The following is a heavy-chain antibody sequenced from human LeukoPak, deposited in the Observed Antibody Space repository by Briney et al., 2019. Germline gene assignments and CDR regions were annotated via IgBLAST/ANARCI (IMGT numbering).Heavy chain of an antibody. CDR3: ARYYDKSGYYGRLDY. Sequence: GGSLRLSCAASGFTFSSYSMNWVRQAPGKGLEWVSSISSSSSYIYYADSVKGRFTISRDNAKNSLYLQMNSLRAEDTAVYYCARYYDKSGYYGRLDYWGQGTLVTVSS. J-gene: IGHJ4*02. V-gene: IGHV3-21*04. CDR2: ISSSSSYI. D-gene: IGHD3-22*01. CDR1: GFTFSSYS.